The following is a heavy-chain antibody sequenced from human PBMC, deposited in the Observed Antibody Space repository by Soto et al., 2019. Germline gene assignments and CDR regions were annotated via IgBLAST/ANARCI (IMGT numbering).Heavy chain of an antibody. CDR3: ARARPPLYTIFGVASTTNWFDP. D-gene: IGHD3-3*01. CDR2: IYYSGST. J-gene: IGHJ5*02. Sequence: SETLSLTCTVSGGSISSYYWSWIRQPPGKGLEWIGYIYYSGSTNYNPSLKSRVTISVDTSKNQFSLKLSSVTAADTAVYYCARARPPLYTIFGVASTTNWFDPWGQGTLVTVSS. V-gene: IGHV4-59*01. CDR1: GGSISSYY.